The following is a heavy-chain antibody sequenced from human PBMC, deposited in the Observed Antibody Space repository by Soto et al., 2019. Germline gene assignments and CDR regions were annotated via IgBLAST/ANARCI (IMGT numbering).Heavy chain of an antibody. CDR3: AREERMGGYSYGWYY. D-gene: IGHD5-18*01. J-gene: IGHJ4*02. CDR1: GGTFSSYA. V-gene: IGHV1-69*12. CDR2: IIPIFGTA. Sequence: QVQLVQSGAEVKKPGSSVKVSCKASGGTFSSYAISWVRQAPGQGLEWMGGIIPIFGTANYAQKFQGRVTITADESTSTAYMELSSLRSEETAVYYCAREERMGGYSYGWYYWGQGTLVTVSS.